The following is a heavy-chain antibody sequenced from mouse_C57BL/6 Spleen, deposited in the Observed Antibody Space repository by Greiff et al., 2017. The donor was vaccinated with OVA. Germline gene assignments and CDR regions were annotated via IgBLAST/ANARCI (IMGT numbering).Heavy chain of an antibody. Sequence: VKLMESGAELVRPGASVTLSCKASGYTFTDYEMHWVKQTPVHGLEWIGAIDPETGGTAYNQKFKGKAILTADKSSSTAYMELRSLTSEDSAVYYCTRHYGSPYWYFDVWGTGTTVTVSS. J-gene: IGHJ1*03. CDR2: IDPETGGT. CDR1: GYTFTDYE. V-gene: IGHV1-15*01. D-gene: IGHD1-1*01. CDR3: TRHYGSPYWYFDV.